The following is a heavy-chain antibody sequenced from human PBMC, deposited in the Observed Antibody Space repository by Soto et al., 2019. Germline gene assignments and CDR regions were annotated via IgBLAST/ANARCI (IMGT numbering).Heavy chain of an antibody. CDR2: IHYSGTT. J-gene: IGHJ5*02. D-gene: IGHD6-13*01. Sequence: QVQLQESGPGLVEPSQTLSLTCTVSGGSISGGGYYWSWIRQHPGKGLEWIGYIHYSGTTYYNPSLKSRLTISVDTSKTPFSLNLSSVTAADTAVYYCARAWTAAAGWAKWFDLWGQGTLVTVSS. V-gene: IGHV4-31*03. CDR1: GGSISGGGYY. CDR3: ARAWTAAAGWAKWFDL.